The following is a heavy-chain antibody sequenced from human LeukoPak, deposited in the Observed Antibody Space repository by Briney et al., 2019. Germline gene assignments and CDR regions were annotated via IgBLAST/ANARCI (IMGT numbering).Heavy chain of an antibody. Sequence: AAVKVFCRASGDSCTSYYMHWWRRAPGERGQGRGVIIPSGGSTSYAQKFQGSVTMTSDISTSTVYMEMSSLRSEDTAVYYSAREGNWPPHSYYMDVWGKRATVTVSS. CDR2: IIPSGGST. D-gene: IGHD1-1*01. CDR1: GDSCTSYY. V-gene: IGHV1-46*01. J-gene: IGHJ6*03. CDR3: AREGNWPPHSYYMDV.